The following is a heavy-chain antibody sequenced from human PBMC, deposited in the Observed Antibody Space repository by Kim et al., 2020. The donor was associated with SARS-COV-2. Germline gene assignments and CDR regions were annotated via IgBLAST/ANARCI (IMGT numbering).Heavy chain of an antibody. CDR1: GGTFSSYA. V-gene: IGHV1-69*13. J-gene: IGHJ6*02. Sequence: SVKVSCKASGGTFSSYAISWVRQAPGQGLEWMGGIIPIFGTANYAQKFQGRVTITADESTSTAYMELSSLRSEDTAVYYCARVKDGAAGDYYYYYGMDVWGQGTTVTVSS. CDR3: ARVKDGAAGDYYYYYGMDV. D-gene: IGHD6-13*01. CDR2: IIPIFGTA.